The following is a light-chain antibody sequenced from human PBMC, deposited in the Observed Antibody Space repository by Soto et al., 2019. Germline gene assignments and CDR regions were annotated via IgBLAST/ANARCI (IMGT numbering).Light chain of an antibody. CDR1: SGHSSYP. CDR3: QTWGTGIVA. V-gene: IGLV4-69*01. J-gene: IGLJ2*01. Sequence: QSVLTQSPFVSASLGASVKFTCTLSSGHSSYPIAWHQQQPDKGPRYLMKLNSDGSHNKGDGIPDRFSGSSSGPERYLTISCLQSGDEADYYCQTWGTGIVAFGGGTKLTVL. CDR2: LNSDGSH.